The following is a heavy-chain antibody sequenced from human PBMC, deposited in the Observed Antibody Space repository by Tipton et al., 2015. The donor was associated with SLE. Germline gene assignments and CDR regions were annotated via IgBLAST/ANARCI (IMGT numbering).Heavy chain of an antibody. J-gene: IGHJ4*02. CDR3: ARVGFWSGYSIDYFDY. V-gene: IGHV4-61*01. CDR1: GGSVSSGSYY. Sequence: TLSLTCTVSGGSVSSGSYYWSCIRQPPGKGLEWIGYIYYSGSTNYNPSLKSRVTISVDTSKNQFSLKLSSVTAADTAVYYCARVGFWSGYSIDYFDYWGQGTLVTVSS. CDR2: IYYSGST. D-gene: IGHD3-3*01.